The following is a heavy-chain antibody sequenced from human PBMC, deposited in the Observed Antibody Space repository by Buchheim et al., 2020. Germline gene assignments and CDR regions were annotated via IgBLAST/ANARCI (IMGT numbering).Heavy chain of an antibody. J-gene: IGHJ6*02. CDR3: ARLGGYGSGAGYYYGMDV. V-gene: IGHV4-39*01. CDR1: GGSISSSSYY. Sequence: QLQLQESGPGLVKPSETLSLTCTVSGGSISSSSYYWGWIRQPPGKGLEWIGSIYYSGSTYYNPSLKSRVTISVDTSKNQFSLKLSSVTAADTAVYYCARLGGYGSGAGYYYGMDVWGQGTT. CDR2: IYYSGST. D-gene: IGHD3-10*01.